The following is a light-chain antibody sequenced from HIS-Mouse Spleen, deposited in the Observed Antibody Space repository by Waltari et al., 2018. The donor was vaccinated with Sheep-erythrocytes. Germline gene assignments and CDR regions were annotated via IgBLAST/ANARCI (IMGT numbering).Light chain of an antibody. Sequence: DIQMTQSPSSLSASVGDRVTITCQASQDISNYLNWYQQKPGKAPKLLIYDASNLETGVPSRFSGSGSGTEFTVTISSLQPEDIATYYCQQYDNLLLTFGGGTKVEIK. CDR2: DAS. J-gene: IGKJ4*01. CDR1: QDISNY. CDR3: QQYDNLLLT. V-gene: IGKV1-33*01.